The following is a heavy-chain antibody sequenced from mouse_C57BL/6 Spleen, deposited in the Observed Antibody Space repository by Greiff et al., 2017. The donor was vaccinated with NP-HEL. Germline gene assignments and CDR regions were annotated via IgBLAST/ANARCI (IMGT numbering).Heavy chain of an antibody. CDR1: GFTFSSYG. Sequence: EVMLVESGGDLVKPGGSLKLSCAASGFTFSSYGMSWVRQTPDKRLEWVATISSGGSYTYYPDSVKGRFTISRDNAKNTLYLQMSSLKSEDTAMYYCARRSTTVVGMDYWGQGTSVTVSS. V-gene: IGHV5-6*02. CDR2: ISSGGSYT. D-gene: IGHD1-1*01. J-gene: IGHJ4*01. CDR3: ARRSTTVVGMDY.